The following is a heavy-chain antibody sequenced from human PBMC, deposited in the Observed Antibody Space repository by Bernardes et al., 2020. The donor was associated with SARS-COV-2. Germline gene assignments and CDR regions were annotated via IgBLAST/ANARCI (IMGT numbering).Heavy chain of an antibody. CDR1: GGSISSSNW. V-gene: IGHV4-4*02. CDR3: ATTEIWFGESTVY. D-gene: IGHD3-10*01. J-gene: IGHJ4*02. Sequence: SETLSLTCAVSGGSISSSNWWSWVRQPPGKGLEWIGEIYHSGSTNYNPSLKSRVTISVDKSKNQFSLKLSSVTAADTAVYYCATTEIWFGESTVYWGQGTLVTVSS. CDR2: IYHSGST.